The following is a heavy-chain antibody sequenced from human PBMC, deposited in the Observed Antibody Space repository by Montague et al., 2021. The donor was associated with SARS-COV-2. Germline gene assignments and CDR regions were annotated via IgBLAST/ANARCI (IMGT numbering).Heavy chain of an antibody. V-gene: IGHV3-23*01. D-gene: IGHD4-17*01. CDR1: GFAFRDYA. CDR3: AKALAPDHDHYDDGFDM. J-gene: IGHJ3*02. CDR2: ISGRGDET. Sequence: SGAEVKKPGGSLRLSCAASGFAFRDYAMGWVRQAPGKGLEWLSIISGRGDETHYAGSVKGRFTVSRDNSKNILYLQMFSVRVDDTALYYCAKALAPDHDHYDDGFDMWGQGTTVVVSS.